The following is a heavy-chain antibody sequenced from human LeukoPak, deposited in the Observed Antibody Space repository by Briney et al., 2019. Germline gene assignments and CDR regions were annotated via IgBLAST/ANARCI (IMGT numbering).Heavy chain of an antibody. D-gene: IGHD3-10*01. CDR3: ARDFSGFDY. CDR1: GGSISSYY. CDR2: IYTGGST. J-gene: IGHJ4*02. V-gene: IGHV4-4*07. Sequence: SETLSLTCTVSGGSISSYYWSWIRQPAGKGLEWVGRIYTGGSTTHNPSLKSRVTMSLDTSKNQFSLKLNSVTAADTAVYYCARDFSGFDYWGQGTLVIVSS.